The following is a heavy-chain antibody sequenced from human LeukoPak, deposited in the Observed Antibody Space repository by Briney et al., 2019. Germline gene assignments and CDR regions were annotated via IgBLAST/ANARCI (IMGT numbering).Heavy chain of an antibody. Sequence: SGPALVKPTQTLTLTCTFSGFSLTTSGMWVSWIRQPPGKALEWLARIDWDDGKFYSTSLKTRLTISKDTSKNQVVLTMTNMDPVDTATYYCARSSASVGSDYWGQGTLVTVSS. V-gene: IGHV2-70*17. CDR2: IDWDDGK. J-gene: IGHJ4*02. CDR3: ARSSASVGSDY. CDR1: GFSLTTSGMW. D-gene: IGHD4-23*01.